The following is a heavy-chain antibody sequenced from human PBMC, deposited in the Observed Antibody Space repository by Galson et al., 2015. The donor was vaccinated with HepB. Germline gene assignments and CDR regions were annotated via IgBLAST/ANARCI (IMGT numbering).Heavy chain of an antibody. CDR2: IIPIFGTA. J-gene: IGHJ4*02. V-gene: IGHV1-69*13. CDR1: GGTFSSDA. D-gene: IGHD2-2*03. Sequence: SVKVSCKASGGTFSSDAISWVRQAPGQGVEWMGGIIPIFGTANYAQKFQGRVTITADESTSTAYMELSSLRSEDTAVYYCARMDETSLAVDYWGQGTLVTVSS. CDR3: ARMDETSLAVDY.